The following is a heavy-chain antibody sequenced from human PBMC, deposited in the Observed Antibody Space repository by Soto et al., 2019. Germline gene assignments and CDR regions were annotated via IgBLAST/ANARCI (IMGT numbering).Heavy chain of an antibody. D-gene: IGHD6-19*01. Sequence: QVQLVESGGGVVQPGRSLRLSCAASGFTFSSYAMHWVRQAPGKGLEWVAVISYDGSNKYYADSVKGRFTISRDNSKNSLYLQMNSLRAEDTAVYYCARDDQKVTQWLVPTHFDYWGQGTLVTVSS. J-gene: IGHJ4*02. CDR2: ISYDGSNK. V-gene: IGHV3-30-3*01. CDR3: ARDDQKVTQWLVPTHFDY. CDR1: GFTFSSYA.